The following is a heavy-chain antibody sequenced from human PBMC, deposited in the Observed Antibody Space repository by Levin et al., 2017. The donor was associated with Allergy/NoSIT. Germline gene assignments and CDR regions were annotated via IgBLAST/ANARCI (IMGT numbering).Heavy chain of an antibody. J-gene: IGHJ4*02. Sequence: GGSLRLSCAASGFTFSSYGMHWVRQAPGKGLEWVAVISYDGSNKYYADSVKGRFTISRDNSKNTLYLQMNSLRAEDTAVYYCAKGSRWLVLLAFDYWGQGTLVTVSS. CDR3: AKGSRWLVLLAFDY. V-gene: IGHV3-30*18. D-gene: IGHD6-19*01. CDR1: GFTFSSYG. CDR2: ISYDGSNK.